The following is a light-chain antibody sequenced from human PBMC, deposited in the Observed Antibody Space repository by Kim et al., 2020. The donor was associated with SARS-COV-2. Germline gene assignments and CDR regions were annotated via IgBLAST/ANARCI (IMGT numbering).Light chain of an antibody. CDR1: REISTE. CDR2: GAS. Sequence: IHLTPSPCSLSASVGDRDSITCRASREISTELGWYLQKPGKAPELLISGASTVQSGVPSRFSGSGFGTDFTLTISSLQPEDFATYYCQQDNNYPLTFGQGTRLEIK. J-gene: IGKJ5*01. CDR3: QQDNNYPLT. V-gene: IGKV1-6*01.